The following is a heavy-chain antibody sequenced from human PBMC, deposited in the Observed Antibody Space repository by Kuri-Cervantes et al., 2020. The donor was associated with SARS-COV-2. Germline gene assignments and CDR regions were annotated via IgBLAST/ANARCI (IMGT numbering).Heavy chain of an antibody. CDR2: INHSGST. CDR3: ARDYVVRGVIRRYFDL. Sequence: ESLKISCTVSGGSVSSGSYYWSWIRQPPGKGLEWIGEINHSGSTNYNPSLKSRVTISVDTSKNQSSLKLSSVTAADTAVYYCARDYVVRGVIRRYFDLWGHGTLVTVSS. D-gene: IGHD3-10*01. V-gene: IGHV4-61*01. CDR1: GGSVSSGSYY. J-gene: IGHJ2*01.